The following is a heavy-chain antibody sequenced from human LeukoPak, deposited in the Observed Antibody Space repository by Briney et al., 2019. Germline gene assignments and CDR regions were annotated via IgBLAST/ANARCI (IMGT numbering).Heavy chain of an antibody. CDR1: GGSISSYY. CDR3: VRGYDYYDSSIYYYDDY. CDR2: IYSTGST. D-gene: IGHD3-22*01. Sequence: PSETLSLTCTVSGGSISSYYWSWIRQPAGKGLEWIGRIYSTGSTNYNPSLKSRVTISVDTSKNQFSLKLTSVTAADTAVYYCVRGYDYYDSSIYYYDDYWGQGTLVTVSS. J-gene: IGHJ4*02. V-gene: IGHV4-4*07.